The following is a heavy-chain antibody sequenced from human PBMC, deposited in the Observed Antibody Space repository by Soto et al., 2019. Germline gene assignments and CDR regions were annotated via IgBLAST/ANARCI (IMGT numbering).Heavy chain of an antibody. CDR3: ARSVFP. V-gene: IGHV4-59*12. J-gene: IGHJ5*02. Sequence: PSETLSLTCTVSGGSISSYYWSWIRQPPGKGLEWIGDIYYSGSTNYNPSLKSRVTISVDTSKNQFALKLTSVNAADTAVYYCARSVFPWGQGTLVNVSS. CDR1: GGSISSYY. CDR2: IYYSGST.